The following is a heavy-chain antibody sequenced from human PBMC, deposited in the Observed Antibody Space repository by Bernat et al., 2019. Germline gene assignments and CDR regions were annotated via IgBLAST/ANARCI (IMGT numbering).Heavy chain of an antibody. CDR2: IGGRGGGT. V-gene: IGHV3-23*04. CDR3: AKDFNWNDGY. J-gene: IGHJ4*02. Sequence: EVQLVESGGGLVQPGGSLRPPCAASGFTFSRYTMSWVRQAPGKGLEYVSGIGGRGGGTSYGDSVKGRFTISRDNSKNTLYLQMNSLRAEDTAVYYCAKDFNWNDGYWGQGTLVTVSS. CDR1: GFTFSRYT. D-gene: IGHD1-1*01.